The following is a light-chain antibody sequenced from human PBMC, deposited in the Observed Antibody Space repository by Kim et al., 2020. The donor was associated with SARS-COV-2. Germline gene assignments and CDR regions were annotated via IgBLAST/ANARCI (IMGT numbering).Light chain of an antibody. J-gene: IGLJ3*02. CDR2: DFT. CDR3: CSCADTPGV. CDR1: DTDLRSYNP. V-gene: IGLV2-23*02. Sequence: QSALSQPASVSGSPGQSLTISCTGTDTDLRSYNPVSWYQHLPGKAPKLIIYDFTKRPSGVSDRFSGSKSGDTASLTISGLQSEDEADYYCCSCADTPGVFGGGTKVTVL.